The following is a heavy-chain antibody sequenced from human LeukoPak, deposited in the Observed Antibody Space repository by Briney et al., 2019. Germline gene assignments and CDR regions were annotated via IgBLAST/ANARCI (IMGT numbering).Heavy chain of an antibody. CDR3: ALSDNYGDYWDFDY. V-gene: IGHV3-23*01. CDR2: VSGGGSST. J-gene: IGHJ4*02. D-gene: IGHD4-17*01. CDR1: GFTFSSYA. Sequence: PGGSLRLSCAASGFTFSSYAMSWVRQAPGKGLEWVSGVSGGGSSTYCADSVKGRFTISRDDSKNMLYLQMNSLRAEDTAVYYCALSDNYGDYWDFDYWGQGTLVTVSS.